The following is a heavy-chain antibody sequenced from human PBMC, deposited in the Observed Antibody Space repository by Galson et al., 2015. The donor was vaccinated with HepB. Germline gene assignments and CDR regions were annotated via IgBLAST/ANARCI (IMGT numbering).Heavy chain of an antibody. CDR2: VSSDGSNK. CDR3: AKSGRRELPRDYFDC. CDR1: GFTFSSYG. J-gene: IGHJ4*02. Sequence: SLRLSCAASGFTFSSYGMHWVRQAPGKGLEWVAVVSSDGSNKYYADSVKGRFTISRDNSKNTLYLQMNSLRAEDTAVYYCAKSGRRELPRDYFDCWGQGTLVTVSS. V-gene: IGHV3-30*18. D-gene: IGHD1-7*01.